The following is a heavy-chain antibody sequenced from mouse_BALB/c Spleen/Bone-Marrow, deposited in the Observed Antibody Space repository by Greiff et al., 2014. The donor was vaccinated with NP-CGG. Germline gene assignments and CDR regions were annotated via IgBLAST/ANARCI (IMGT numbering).Heavy chain of an antibody. D-gene: IGHD2-5*01. CDR1: GFNIKDYY. CDR2: IDPENGDT. Sequence: DVKLQESGAELVRSGASVRLSCTASGFNIKDYYIHWVKQRPKQGLEWIGWIDPENGDTEYAPKFQDKATVTADTSSNTAYLQLSSLASEDTAVYYCNANYSNYDPMDYWGPGTSVTVSS. V-gene: IGHV14-4*02. CDR3: NANYSNYDPMDY. J-gene: IGHJ4*01.